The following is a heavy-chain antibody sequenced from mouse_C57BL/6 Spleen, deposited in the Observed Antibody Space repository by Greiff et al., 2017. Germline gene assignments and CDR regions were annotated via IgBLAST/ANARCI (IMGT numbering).Heavy chain of an antibody. V-gene: IGHV1-54*01. CDR1: GYAFTNYL. Sequence: QVQLKESGAELVRPGTSVKVSCKASGYAFTNYLIEWVKQRPGQGLEWIGVINPGSGGTNYNEKFKGKATLTADKSSSTAYMQLSSLTSEDSAVYFCARSITTVENWYFDVWGTGTTVTVSS. D-gene: IGHD1-1*01. CDR3: ARSITTVENWYFDV. CDR2: INPGSGGT. J-gene: IGHJ1*03.